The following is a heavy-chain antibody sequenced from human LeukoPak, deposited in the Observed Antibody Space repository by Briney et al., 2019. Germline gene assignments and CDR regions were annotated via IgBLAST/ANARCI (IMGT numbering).Heavy chain of an antibody. Sequence: GGSLTLSCAASGLTFSRYDMQWVPQAPGKALEWVSYISSSGGTIYYADSVKGRFTISRDHAKNSLYLQMNSRRAEDTAVYHCARAVAGKDIFDSWGQGTLATVSS. V-gene: IGHV3-48*03. J-gene: IGHJ4*02. CDR2: ISSSGGTI. CDR1: GLTFSRYD. CDR3: ARAVAGKDIFDS. D-gene: IGHD6-19*01.